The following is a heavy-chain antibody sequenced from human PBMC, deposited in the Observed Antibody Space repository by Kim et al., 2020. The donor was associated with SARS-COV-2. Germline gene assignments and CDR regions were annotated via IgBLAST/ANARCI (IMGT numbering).Heavy chain of an antibody. CDR2: IYYSGST. V-gene: IGHV4-61*01. CDR1: GGSVSSGSYY. Sequence: SETLSLTCTVSGGSVSSGSYYWSWIRQPPGKGLEWIGYIYYSGSTNYDPSLKSRVTISVDTSKNQFSLKLSSVTAADTAVYYCARTSRYGPYGMDVWGQG. D-gene: IGHD2-2*01. J-gene: IGHJ6*02. CDR3: ARTSRYGPYGMDV.